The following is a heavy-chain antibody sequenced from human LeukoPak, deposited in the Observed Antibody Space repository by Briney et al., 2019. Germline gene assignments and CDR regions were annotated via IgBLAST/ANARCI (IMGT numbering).Heavy chain of an antibody. V-gene: IGHV4-31*03. CDR1: GGSITSGGYY. CDR3: ARVRGIAAAYWYFDL. D-gene: IGHD6-25*01. CDR2: IYYSGGT. Sequence: SETLSLTCTVSGGSITSGGYYWSWIRQHPGKGLEWIGYIYYSGGTYYNPSLQSRITISVDTSENQSSLKLSSVTAADTAVYYCARVRGIAAAYWYFDLWGRGTLVTVSS. J-gene: IGHJ2*01.